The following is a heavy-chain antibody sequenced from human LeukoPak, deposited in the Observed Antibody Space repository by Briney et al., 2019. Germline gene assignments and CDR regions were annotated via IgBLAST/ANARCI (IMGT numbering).Heavy chain of an antibody. CDR3: ARAGSWYFDL. V-gene: IGHV4-61*02. CDR1: SGSISSGSYY. J-gene: IGHJ2*01. CDR2: IYTSGGT. D-gene: IGHD1-14*01. Sequence: PSETLSLTCTVSSGSISSGSYYWSWIRQPAGKGLEWIGRIYTSGGTNYNPSLKSRVTISVDTSKNQFSLKLSSVTAADTAVYYCARAGSWYFDLWGRGTLVTVSS.